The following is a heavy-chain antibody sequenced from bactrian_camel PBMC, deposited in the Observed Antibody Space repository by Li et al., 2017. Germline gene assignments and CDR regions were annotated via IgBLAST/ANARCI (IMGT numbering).Heavy chain of an antibody. D-gene: IGHD2*01. CDR1: GFIFSSYS. J-gene: IGHJ4*01. CDR2: ISNDGVQT. V-gene: IGHV3S42*01. Sequence: VQLVESGGGVVQPGGSLRLSCAASGFIFSSYSMTWVRQAPGQGLEWVSSISNDGVQTRYTDSVMGRFTISRDNAKNTLYLQLNRLKTEDTGMYYCIKDGSPFRGTDRWRTTARGQGTQVTV.